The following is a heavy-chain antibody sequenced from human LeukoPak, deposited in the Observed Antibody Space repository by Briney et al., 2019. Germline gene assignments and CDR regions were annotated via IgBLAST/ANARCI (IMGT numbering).Heavy chain of an antibody. V-gene: IGHV1-69*04. CDR3: ARSASNDYVWGSYHTD. CDR1: GGTFSSYA. J-gene: IGHJ4*02. CDR2: IIPILGIA. Sequence: EASVKVSCKASGGTFSSYAISWVRQAPGQGLEWMGRIIPILGIANHAQKFQGRVTITADKSTSTAYMELSSLRSEDTAMYYCARSASNDYVWGSYHTDWGQGTLVTVSP. D-gene: IGHD3-16*02.